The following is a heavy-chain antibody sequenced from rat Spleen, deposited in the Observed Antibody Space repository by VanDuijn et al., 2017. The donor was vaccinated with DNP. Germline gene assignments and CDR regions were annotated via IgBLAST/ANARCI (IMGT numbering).Heavy chain of an antibody. CDR2: ISHSGGIT. V-gene: IGHV5-25*01. CDR3: ARRWDSGYDY. D-gene: IGHD4-3*01. CDR1: GFIFSNYD. J-gene: IGHJ2*01. Sequence: EVHLVESGGGLVQPGGSLKLSCAASGFIFSNYDMAWVRQAPTKGLEWVASISHSGGITYYRDSVKGRFTVSRDNAKTSLYLQMDSLRSEDTATYYCARRWDSGYDYWGQGVMVTVSS.